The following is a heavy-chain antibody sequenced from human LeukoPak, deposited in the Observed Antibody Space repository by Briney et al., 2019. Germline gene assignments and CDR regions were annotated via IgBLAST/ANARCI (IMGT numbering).Heavy chain of an antibody. J-gene: IGHJ6*02. V-gene: IGHV3-33*01. CDR2: IWYDGSNK. Sequence: GGSLRLSCAASGFTFSSYGMHWVRQAPGKGLEWVAVIWYDGSNKYYADSVKGRFTISRDNSKNTLYLQMNSLRDEDTAVYYCARDPGNSGYGMDVWGQGTTVLVSS. CDR3: ARDPGNSGYGMDV. D-gene: IGHD5-12*01. CDR1: GFTFSSYG.